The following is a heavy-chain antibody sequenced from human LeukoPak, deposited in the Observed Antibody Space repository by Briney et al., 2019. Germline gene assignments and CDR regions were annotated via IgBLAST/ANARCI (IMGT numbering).Heavy chain of an antibody. Sequence: GGSLRLSCAASGFTFSSYTMNWVRQVPGKGLEWVSSITSSSSHIYYTDSVKGRFTISRDNAKNSLFLQMNSLRAEDTAVYYCARLRGYYFDYWGQGTLVTVSS. D-gene: IGHD3-22*01. V-gene: IGHV3-21*01. CDR1: GFTFSSYT. CDR2: ITSSSSHI. J-gene: IGHJ4*02. CDR3: ARLRGYYFDY.